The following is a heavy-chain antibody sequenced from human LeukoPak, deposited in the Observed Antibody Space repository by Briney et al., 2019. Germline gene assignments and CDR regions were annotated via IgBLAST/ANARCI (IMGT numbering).Heavy chain of an antibody. Sequence: GESLKISCKGSGYSFTSYWIGWVRQMPGKGLEWMGIIYPGDSDTRYSPSFQGQVTISADKSISTAYLQWSSLKASDTAMYYCARPSEPYDSSGFVNAFDIWGQGTMVTVSS. CDR3: ARPSEPYDSSGFVNAFDI. V-gene: IGHV5-51*01. D-gene: IGHD3-22*01. CDR2: IYPGDSDT. J-gene: IGHJ3*02. CDR1: GYSFTSYW.